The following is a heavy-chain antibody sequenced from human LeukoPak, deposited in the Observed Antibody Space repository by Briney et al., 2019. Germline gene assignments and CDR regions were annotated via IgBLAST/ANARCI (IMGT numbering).Heavy chain of an antibody. Sequence: SETLSLTCTVSGYSISSGYYWGWIRQPPGKGLEWIGSIYHSGSTYYNPSLKSRVTISVDTSKNQFSLKLSSVTAADTAVYYCARMGGSYYVAYWGQGTWSPSPQ. CDR1: GYSISSGYY. J-gene: IGHJ4*02. CDR3: ARMGGSYYVAY. D-gene: IGHD1-26*01. CDR2: IYHSGST. V-gene: IGHV4-38-2*02.